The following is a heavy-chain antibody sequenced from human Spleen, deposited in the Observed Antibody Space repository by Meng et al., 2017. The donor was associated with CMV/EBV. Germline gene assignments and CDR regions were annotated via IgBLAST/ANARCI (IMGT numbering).Heavy chain of an antibody. V-gene: IGHV3-30-3*01. J-gene: IGHJ4*02. D-gene: IGHD5-12*01. CDR1: GFPFNTYA. CDR2: ISHDGDYK. Sequence: GESLKISCAASGFPFNTYAVYWVRQAPGKGLEWVAVISHDGDYKFYADSVKGRFTISRDNSKNTLYMQMNSLRAEDTAIYYCARSGRGYHKFSYLDYCGQGTLVTVSS. CDR3: ARSGRGYHKFSYLDY.